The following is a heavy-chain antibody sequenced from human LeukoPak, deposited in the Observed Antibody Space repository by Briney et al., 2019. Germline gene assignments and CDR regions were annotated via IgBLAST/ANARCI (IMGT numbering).Heavy chain of an antibody. CDR3: ARSPPYYDFWSGYYFDY. V-gene: IGHV4-4*07. D-gene: IGHD3-3*01. Sequence: SETLSLTCTVSGGSISSFYWSWVRQAAGKGLEWIGRIYTSGSTNYNPSLKSRVTMSVDTSKNQFSLKLSSVTAADTAVYYCARSPPYYDFWSGYYFDYWGQGTLVTVSS. CDR1: GGSISSFY. CDR2: IYTSGST. J-gene: IGHJ4*02.